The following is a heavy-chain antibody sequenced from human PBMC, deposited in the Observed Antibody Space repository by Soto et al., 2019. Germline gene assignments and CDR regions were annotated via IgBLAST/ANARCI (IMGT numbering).Heavy chain of an antibody. CDR1: RFTFSTYW. Sequence: EESLRLSCAASRFTFSTYWMHWVRQAPGKGLVWVSRINSDGTGTSYADSVKGRITISRDNAKNTLYLQMNSLRSEDTAVYYCAGDSSGYSYDAFDIWGQGTMVTVSS. D-gene: IGHD3-22*01. CDR2: INSDGTGT. V-gene: IGHV3-74*01. CDR3: AGDSSGYSYDAFDI. J-gene: IGHJ3*02.